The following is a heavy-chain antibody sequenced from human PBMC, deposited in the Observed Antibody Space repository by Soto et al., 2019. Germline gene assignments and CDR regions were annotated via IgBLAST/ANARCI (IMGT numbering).Heavy chain of an antibody. V-gene: IGHV3-13*01. J-gene: IGHJ4*02. D-gene: IGHD3-10*01. CDR2: IGTAGDT. CDR1: GFTFSSYD. Sequence: GGSLRLSCAASGFTFSSYDMHWVRQAKGKGLEWVSAIGTAGDTYYPGSVKGRFTISRENAKNSLYLQMNSLRAGDTAVYYCARNSDGSGSLDYWGQGTLVTVSS. CDR3: ARNSDGSGSLDY.